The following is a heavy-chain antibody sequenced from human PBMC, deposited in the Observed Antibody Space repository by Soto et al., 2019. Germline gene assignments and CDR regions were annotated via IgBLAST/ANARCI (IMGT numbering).Heavy chain of an antibody. CDR1: GCSISSYY. Sequence: SGTLSLTCPVSGCSISSYYWSWIRPPAGKGLEWIGRIYTSGSTNYNPSLKSRVTMSVDTSKNQFSLKLSSVTAADTAVYYCARGEKRYYYGSGSYSLDYWGQGTLVTVSS. D-gene: IGHD3-10*01. V-gene: IGHV4-4*07. CDR2: IYTSGST. J-gene: IGHJ4*02. CDR3: ARGEKRYYYGSGSYSLDY.